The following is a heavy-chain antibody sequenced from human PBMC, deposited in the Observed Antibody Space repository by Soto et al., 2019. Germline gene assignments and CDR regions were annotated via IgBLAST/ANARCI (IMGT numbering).Heavy chain of an antibody. CDR1: GGSISSYY. CDR3: ARAPSTTYYYYGMDV. V-gene: IGHV4-59*01. CDR2: IYYSGSA. Sequence: PSETLSLTCTVSGGSISSYYWSWIRQPPGKGLEWIGYIYYSGSANYNPSLKSRVTISVDTSKNQFSLKLSPVTAADTAVYYCARAPSTTYYYYGMDVWGQGTTVTVSS. J-gene: IGHJ6*02. D-gene: IGHD1-26*01.